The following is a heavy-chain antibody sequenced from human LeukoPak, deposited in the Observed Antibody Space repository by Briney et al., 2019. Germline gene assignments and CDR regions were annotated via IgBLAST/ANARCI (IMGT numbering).Heavy chain of an antibody. D-gene: IGHD3-16*01. CDR3: ARLNTRYPVWA. V-gene: IGHV4-39*01. CDR2: VYYTGRT. Sequence: PSEALSLTCTVSGDSVTRSISYWGWIRQAPGKGLEGIGSVYYTGRTDYTPSLKTRATIYMDPSKNHFSLNLTSVTVADTAVYYCARLNTRYPVWAWGQGTLVSVSS. CDR1: GDSVTRSISY. J-gene: IGHJ5*02.